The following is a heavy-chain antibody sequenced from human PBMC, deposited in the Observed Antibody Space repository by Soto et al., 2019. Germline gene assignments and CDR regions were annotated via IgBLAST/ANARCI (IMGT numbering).Heavy chain of an antibody. CDR1: GGTFRSYA. Sequence: ASVQVSCKASGGTFRSYAISWVRQAPGQGLEWMGGIIPIFGTANYAQKFQGRVTITADKSTSTAYMELSSLRSEDTAVYYCAGDYGGNSWDNWFDPWGQGTLVTVSS. D-gene: IGHD4-17*01. J-gene: IGHJ5*02. V-gene: IGHV1-69*06. CDR3: AGDYGGNSWDNWFDP. CDR2: IIPIFGTA.